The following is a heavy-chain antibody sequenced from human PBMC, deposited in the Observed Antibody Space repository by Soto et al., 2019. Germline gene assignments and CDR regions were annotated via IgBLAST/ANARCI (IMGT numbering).Heavy chain of an antibody. J-gene: IGHJ6*02. CDR2: IYHSGST. CDR1: GGSISSGGYS. D-gene: IGHD1-26*01. V-gene: IGHV4-30-2*01. Sequence: SETLSLTCAVSGGSISSGGYSWSWIRQPPGKGLEWIGYIYHSGSTYYNPSLKSRVTISVDTSKNQFSLKLSSVTAEDTAVYYCAKDEVGAIYYYYYGMDVWGQGTTVTVSS. CDR3: AKDEVGAIYYYYYGMDV.